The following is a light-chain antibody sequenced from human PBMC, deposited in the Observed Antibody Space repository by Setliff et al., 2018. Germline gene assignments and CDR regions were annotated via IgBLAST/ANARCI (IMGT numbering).Light chain of an antibody. CDR3: SIHRSRGYV. CDR1: GSDVGTSKY. Sequence: SGSPGQSITISCTGTGSDVGTSKYVSWYQQHPGKAPKLIIYDVTTRPSGVSNRFSGSKSGNTASLTISGLQAEDEADYYCSIHRSRGYVFGTGTKVTVL. V-gene: IGLV2-14*03. CDR2: DVT. J-gene: IGLJ1*01.